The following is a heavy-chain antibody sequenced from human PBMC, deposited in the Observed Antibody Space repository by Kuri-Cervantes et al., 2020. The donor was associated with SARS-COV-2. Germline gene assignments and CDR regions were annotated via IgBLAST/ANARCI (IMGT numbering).Heavy chain of an antibody. Sequence: ASVKVSCKASGYTFTGYYMHWVRQAPGQGLEWMGIINPSRSGTRYPQRFQGRVSMTRDTSTSTVYMELSSLTSEDTAVYYCVVGFFSSRKWDYWGQGTLVTVSS. CDR1: GYTFTGYY. CDR2: INPSRSGT. D-gene: IGHD2-15*01. J-gene: IGHJ4*02. V-gene: IGHV1-46*01. CDR3: VVGFFSSRKWDY.